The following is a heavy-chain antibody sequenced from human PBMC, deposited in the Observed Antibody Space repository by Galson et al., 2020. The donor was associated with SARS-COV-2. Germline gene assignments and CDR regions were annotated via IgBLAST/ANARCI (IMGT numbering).Heavy chain of an antibody. CDR1: GYTFTGYY. V-gene: IGHV1-2*02. Sequence: GASVKVSCKASGYTFTGYYMHWVRQAPGQGLERMGWINPNSGGTNYAQKFQGRVTLTRDTSISTAYMELSRLRSDDTAVYYCAREGVGRGYYYYGMDVWGQGTTVTVSS. D-gene: IGHD1-26*01. CDR2: INPNSGGT. J-gene: IGHJ6*02. CDR3: AREGVGRGYYYYGMDV.